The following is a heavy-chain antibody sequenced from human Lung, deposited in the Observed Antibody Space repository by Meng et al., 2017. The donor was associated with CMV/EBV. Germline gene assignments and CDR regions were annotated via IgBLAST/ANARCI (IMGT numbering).Heavy chain of an antibody. V-gene: IGHV4-31*03. J-gene: IGHJ4*02. D-gene: IGHD5-24*01. CDR2: IYYTGST. CDR3: AREAGRDGYATPKFDY. CDR1: GGSIGSGGYY. Sequence: QVQLQESGPGLVKPSQTLSLTCTVSGGSIGSGGYYWSWIRQHPGKGLEWIGYIYYTGSTFYNPSLKSRVTISVDTSKNQFSLKLIPATAADTAVYYCAREAGRDGYATPKFDYWSQGTLVTVSS.